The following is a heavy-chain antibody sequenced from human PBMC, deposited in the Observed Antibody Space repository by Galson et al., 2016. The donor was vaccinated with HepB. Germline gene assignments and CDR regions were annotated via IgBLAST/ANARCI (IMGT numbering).Heavy chain of an antibody. Sequence: TLSLTCTVSGGSTGGGGYYWSWIRQHPGKGLEWIGYIYYSGTTYYDPSLQSRMTISVDTSKNQFSLKLTSVTAADTAVYYCARDLGASGGNWFDPWGQGTLVTVSS. D-gene: IGHD1-26*01. J-gene: IGHJ5*02. CDR2: IYYSGTT. CDR1: GGSTGGGGYY. CDR3: ARDLGASGGNWFDP. V-gene: IGHV4-31*03.